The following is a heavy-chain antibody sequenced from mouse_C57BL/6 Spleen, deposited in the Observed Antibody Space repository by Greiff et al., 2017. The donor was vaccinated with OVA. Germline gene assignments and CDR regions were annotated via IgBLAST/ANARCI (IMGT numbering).Heavy chain of an antibody. CDR2: ISNGGGST. CDR3: ARQGDGYYHYFDY. Sequence: EVKLMESGGGLVQPGGSLKLSCAASGFTFSDYYMYWVRQTPEKRLEWVAYISNGGGSTYYPDTVKGRFTISRDKAKNTLYLQMSRLKSEDTAMYYCARQGDGYYHYFDYWGQGTTLTVSS. D-gene: IGHD2-3*01. V-gene: IGHV5-12*01. CDR1: GFTFSDYY. J-gene: IGHJ2*01.